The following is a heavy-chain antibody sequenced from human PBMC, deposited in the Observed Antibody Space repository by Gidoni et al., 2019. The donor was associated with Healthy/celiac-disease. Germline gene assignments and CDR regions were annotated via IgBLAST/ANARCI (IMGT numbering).Heavy chain of an antibody. CDR2: IIPILDIA. D-gene: IGHD3-22*01. V-gene: IGHV1-69*02. CDR1: GGTFSSYT. CDR3: ARLDAYYYDSSGSFDI. Sequence: QVQLVQSGAEVKQPGSSVKVSCKASGGTFSSYTISWVRQAPGQGLEWMGRIIPILDIANYAQKFQGRVTITADKSTSTAYMELSSLRSEDTAVYYCARLDAYYYDSSGSFDIWGQGTMVTVSS. J-gene: IGHJ3*02.